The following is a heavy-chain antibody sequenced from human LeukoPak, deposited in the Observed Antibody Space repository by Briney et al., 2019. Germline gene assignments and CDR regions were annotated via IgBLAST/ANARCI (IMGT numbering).Heavy chain of an antibody. V-gene: IGHV4-34*01. CDR3: AREACYSGSCDAFDV. Sequence: SETLSLTCAVFGASFSGSYWSWIRQPPGKGLEWIGEINHSGTTNYNPSLKSRVTMSVDTSKNQFSLNLNSVTAADTAVYYCAREACYSGSCDAFDVWGQGTIVTVSS. D-gene: IGHD1-26*01. CDR1: GASFSGSY. J-gene: IGHJ3*01. CDR2: INHSGTT.